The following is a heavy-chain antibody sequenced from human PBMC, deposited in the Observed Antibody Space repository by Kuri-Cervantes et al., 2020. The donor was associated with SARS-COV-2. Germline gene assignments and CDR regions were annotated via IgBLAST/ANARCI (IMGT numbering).Heavy chain of an antibody. J-gene: IGHJ3*02. D-gene: IGHD3-16*01. CDR2: ISAYNGNT. CDR3: ARVPRGTNVFDI. Sequence: ASVKVSCKASGYTFTNYGISWVRQAPGQGLEWMGWISAYNGNTNYAPKYQGRVTMTTDTSTSTAYMELRSLRSDDTAVYYCARVPRGTNVFDIWGQGTMVTVSS. CDR1: GYTFTNYG. V-gene: IGHV1-18*01.